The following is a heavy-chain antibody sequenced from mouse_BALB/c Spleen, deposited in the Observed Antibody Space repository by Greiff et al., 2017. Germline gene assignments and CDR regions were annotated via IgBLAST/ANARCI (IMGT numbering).Heavy chain of an antibody. CDR2: INPYNGDT. CDR3: ARGGLRRDYYAMDY. CDR1: GYSFTGYF. Sequence: VQLQQSGPELVKPGASVKISCKASGYSFTGYFMNWVMQGHGKSLEWIGRINPYNGDTFYNQKFKGKATLTVDKSSSTAHMELRSLASEDSAVYYCARGGLRRDYYAMDYWGQGTSVTVSS. V-gene: IGHV1-20*02. J-gene: IGHJ4*01. D-gene: IGHD2-4*01.